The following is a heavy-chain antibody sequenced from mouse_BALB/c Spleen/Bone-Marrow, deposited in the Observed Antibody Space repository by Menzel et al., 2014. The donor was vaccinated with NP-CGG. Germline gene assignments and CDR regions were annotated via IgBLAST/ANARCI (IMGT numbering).Heavy chain of an antibody. CDR2: FYPGSGSI. D-gene: IGHD2-3*01. V-gene: IGHV1-62-2*01. CDR1: GYTFTEYI. CDR3: ARHEGGEMGFEC. J-gene: IGHJ2*01. Sequence: QVQLQESGAGLVKPGASVKLSCKASGYTFTEYIIHWVKRKSGQGLEWIGWFYPGSGSIKYNEKSKDKATLTADKSSSTVYMELSRLTSEDSAVYFCARHEGGEMGFECWGQGTTRTVSS.